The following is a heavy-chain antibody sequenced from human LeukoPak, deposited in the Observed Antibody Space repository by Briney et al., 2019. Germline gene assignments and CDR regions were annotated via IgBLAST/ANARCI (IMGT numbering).Heavy chain of an antibody. V-gene: IGHV3-48*03. Sequence: GGSLRLSCTASGVTFSSYERNWVRQAPGRGLEWVSYISSSGSTIYYADSVKGRFTISRDNAKNSLYPQMNSLRAEDTAVYYCARGHSSGWYDAFDIWGQGTMVTVSS. D-gene: IGHD6-19*01. CDR2: ISSSGSTI. J-gene: IGHJ3*02. CDR1: GVTFSSYE. CDR3: ARGHSSGWYDAFDI.